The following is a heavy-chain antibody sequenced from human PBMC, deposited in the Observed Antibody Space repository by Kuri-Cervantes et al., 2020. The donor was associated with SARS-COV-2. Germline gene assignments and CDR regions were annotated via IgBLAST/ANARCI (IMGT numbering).Heavy chain of an antibody. Sequence: SETLSLTCDVSGGSFTYYYWSWIRQPPGKGLELIGEINDSGAANYNPSLKSRVTISVDMSRNQFSLRLTSVNAADTAVYFCARGSVPHSPPMSYWGQGTLVTVSS. D-gene: IGHD6-13*01. CDR3: ARGSVPHSPPMSY. V-gene: IGHV4-34*01. CDR1: GGSFTYYY. CDR2: INDSGAA. J-gene: IGHJ4*02.